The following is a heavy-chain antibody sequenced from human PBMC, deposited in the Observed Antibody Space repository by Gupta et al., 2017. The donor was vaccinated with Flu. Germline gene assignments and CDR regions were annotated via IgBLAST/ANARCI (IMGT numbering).Heavy chain of an antibody. CDR3: AGGGSRGYPYYCMDV. D-gene: IGHD5-18*01. CDR2: IYPAGSDT. Sequence: QMPGRGLEWMGIIYPAGSDTRYSPSFQGQVTISADKSIGAAYLGWDSLKASDTDMYFCAGGGSRGYPYYCMDVWGRGTTVTVSS. J-gene: IGHJ6*03. V-gene: IGHV5-51*01.